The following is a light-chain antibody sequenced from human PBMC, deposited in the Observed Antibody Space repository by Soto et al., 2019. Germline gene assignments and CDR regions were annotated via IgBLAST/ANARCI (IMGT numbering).Light chain of an antibody. Sequence: IVMTQSPATLSVSPWERSTLSCRASQSFSSNLAWYQQKPGQAPRLPIYDASNRATGIPARFSATVSGTEFSLTITSLQPEDFATYYCQQLFDSPITFGQGTRLEIK. CDR1: QSFSSN. CDR3: QQLFDSPIT. J-gene: IGKJ5*01. V-gene: IGKV3D-15*01. CDR2: DAS.